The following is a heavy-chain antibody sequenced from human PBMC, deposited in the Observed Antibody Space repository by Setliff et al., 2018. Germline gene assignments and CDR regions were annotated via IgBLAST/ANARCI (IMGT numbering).Heavy chain of an antibody. D-gene: IGHD2-21*02. CDR1: GYTFNNYF. CDR2: INPNDGYT. CDR3: ARSPPTVVVTAIQAIFDY. Sequence: ASVKVSCKASGYTFNNYFLHWVRQAPGQGLEWMGTINPNDGYTIYAPAFQGRLTMTTDTSTSTAYMELRSLRSDDTAVYYCARSPPTVVVTAIQAIFDYWGQGTLVTAPQ. V-gene: IGHV1-46*02. J-gene: IGHJ4*02.